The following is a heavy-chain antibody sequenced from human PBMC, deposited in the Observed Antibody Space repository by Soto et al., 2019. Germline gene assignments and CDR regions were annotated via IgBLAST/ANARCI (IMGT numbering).Heavy chain of an antibody. CDR1: GGSISSGGYY. V-gene: IGHV4-31*03. J-gene: IGHJ4*02. CDR3: ARDTQLNYGSGSYGLGN. D-gene: IGHD3-10*01. CDR2: IYYSGST. Sequence: SETLSLTCTVSGGSISSGGYYWSWIRQHPGKGLEWIGYIYYSGSTYYNPSLKSRVTISVDTSKNQFSLKLSSVTAADTAVYYCARDTQLNYGSGSYGLGNWGQGTLVTVSS.